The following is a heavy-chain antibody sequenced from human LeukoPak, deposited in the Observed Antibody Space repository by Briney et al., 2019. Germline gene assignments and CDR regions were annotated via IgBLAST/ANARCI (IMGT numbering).Heavy chain of an antibody. J-gene: IGHJ4*02. CDR1: GFTFSSYG. CDR2: ISYDGSNK. Sequence: GGSLRLSCAASGFTFSSYGMHWVRQAPGKGLEWVAVISYDGSNKYYADSVKGRFTISRDNSKNTLYLQMNSLRAEDTAVYYCARVRTAVLLGATYFDYWGQGTLVTVSS. CDR3: ARVRTAVLLGATYFDY. V-gene: IGHV3-30*03. D-gene: IGHD1-26*01.